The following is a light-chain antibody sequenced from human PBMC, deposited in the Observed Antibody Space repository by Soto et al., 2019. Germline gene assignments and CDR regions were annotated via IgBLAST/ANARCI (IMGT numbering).Light chain of an antibody. V-gene: IGKV3-11*01. CDR2: DAS. CDR1: QSVSSY. CDR3: QQRSNWPPFT. Sequence: EIVLTQSPATLSLSPGERATLSCMASQSVSSYLAWYQQKPGQAPRLLIYDASNRATGIQARFSGSGSGTDFTLTISSLEPEDFAVYYCQQRSNWPPFTFGGGTKVEIK. J-gene: IGKJ4*01.